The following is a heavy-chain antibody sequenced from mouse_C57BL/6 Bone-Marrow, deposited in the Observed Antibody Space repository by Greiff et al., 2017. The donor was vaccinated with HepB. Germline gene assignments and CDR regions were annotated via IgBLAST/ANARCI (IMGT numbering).Heavy chain of an antibody. V-gene: IGHV5-9-1*02. CDR1: GFTFSSYA. J-gene: IGHJ1*03. CDR3: TRGGYYGSSYWYFDV. CDR2: ISSGGDYI. Sequence: EVMLVESGEGLVKPGGSLKLSCAASGFTFSSYAMSWVRQTPEKRLEWVAYISSGGDYIYYADTVKGRFTISRDNARNTLYLQMSSLKSEDTAMYYCTRGGYYGSSYWYFDVWGTGTTVTVSS. D-gene: IGHD1-1*01.